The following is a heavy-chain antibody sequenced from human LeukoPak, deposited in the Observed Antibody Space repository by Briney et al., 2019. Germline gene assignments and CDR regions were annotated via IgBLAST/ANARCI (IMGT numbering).Heavy chain of an antibody. CDR3: ARDGLPACSGGSCQDAFDI. Sequence: ASVKVSCKASGYTFTGYYMHWVRQAPGQGLEWMGWINPNSGGTNYAQKFQGRVTMTRDTSTSTVYMELSSLRSEDTAVYYCARDGLPACSGGSCQDAFDIWGQGTMVTVSS. V-gene: IGHV1-2*02. CDR1: GYTFTGYY. J-gene: IGHJ3*02. D-gene: IGHD2-15*01. CDR2: INPNSGGT.